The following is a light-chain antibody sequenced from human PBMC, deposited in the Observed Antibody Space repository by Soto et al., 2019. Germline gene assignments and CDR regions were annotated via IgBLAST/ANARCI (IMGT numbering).Light chain of an antibody. Sequence: DIVLTQSPDSLTVSLGERATINCKSSQSVLYTSNNKNYLAWYQQKPGQPPKLLIYWASTRESGVPDRFSGSGSGTDFTLTISSLQLEDAAVYYCQQYYTPLTFAGGTKVEIK. J-gene: IGKJ4*01. CDR2: WAS. CDR1: QSVLYTSNNKNY. V-gene: IGKV4-1*01. CDR3: QQYYTPLT.